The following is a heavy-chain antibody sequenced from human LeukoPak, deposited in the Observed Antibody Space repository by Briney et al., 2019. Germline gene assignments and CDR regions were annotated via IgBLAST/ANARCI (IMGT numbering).Heavy chain of an antibody. D-gene: IGHD3-3*01. CDR3: ARVGAGAGFWSGFRFDP. CDR1: GFTFSSYA. CDR2: MSASGGST. J-gene: IGHJ5*02. Sequence: GGSLRLSCAVSGFTFSSYAMSWVRQAPGKGLEWVSTMSASGGSTYFADSVKGRFTISRDNSKNTLYLQMNSLRVEDTAVYYCARVGAGAGFWSGFRFDPWGQGTLVTVSS. V-gene: IGHV3-23*01.